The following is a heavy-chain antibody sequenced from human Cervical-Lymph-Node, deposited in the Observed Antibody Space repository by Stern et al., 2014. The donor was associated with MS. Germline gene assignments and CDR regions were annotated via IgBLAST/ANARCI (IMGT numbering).Heavy chain of an antibody. CDR1: GYSFTDYY. Sequence: QLVQSGAEVKKPGASVKVSCRSSGYSFTDYYFHWVRQAPGQGLEWMGCINPSIGVTHYAQQFQGRVTMTRGSSMNTAYMEMSRLRSDDTAVYYCQAFPAYWAQGTLITVSS. J-gene: IGHJ4*02. CDR3: QAFPAY. CDR2: INPSIGVT. V-gene: IGHV1-2*02.